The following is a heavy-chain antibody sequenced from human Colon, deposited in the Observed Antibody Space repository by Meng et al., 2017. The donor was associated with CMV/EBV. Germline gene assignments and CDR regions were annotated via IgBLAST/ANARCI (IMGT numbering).Heavy chain of an antibody. CDR2: INWNSGSI. V-gene: IGHV3-9*01. Sequence: GGSLRLSCAASGFTFDDHAMHWVRQVPGKGLEWVAVINWNSGSIGYADSVKGRFTIATDKSTSTVYLQMNSLREDDTAVYFCGRDRDWSLDVWGQGTPVTVSS. CDR1: GFTFDDHA. CDR3: GRDRDWSLDV. D-gene: IGHD3-9*01. J-gene: IGHJ4*02.